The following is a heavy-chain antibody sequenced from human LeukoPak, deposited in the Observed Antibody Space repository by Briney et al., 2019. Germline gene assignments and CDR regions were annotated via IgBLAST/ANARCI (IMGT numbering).Heavy chain of an antibody. CDR1: GGSISSSSYY. J-gene: IGHJ5*02. V-gene: IGHV4-39*07. Sequence: SETLSLTCTVSGGSISSSSYYWGWIRQPPGKGLEWIGSIYYSGSTYYNPSLKSRVTISVDTSKNQFSLKLSSVTAADTAVYYCARRYSTSENWFDPWGQGILVTVSS. D-gene: IGHD6-6*01. CDR3: ARRYSTSENWFDP. CDR2: IYYSGST.